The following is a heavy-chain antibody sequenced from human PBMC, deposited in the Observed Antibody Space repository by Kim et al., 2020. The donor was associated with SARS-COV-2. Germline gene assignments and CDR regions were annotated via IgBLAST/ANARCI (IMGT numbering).Heavy chain of an antibody. Sequence: VRGRFTISRDNAKNSVFLQMNSRRADDTAVYYCARAGHYDSNGYLRDFDYWGQGTLVTVSS. D-gene: IGHD3-22*01. J-gene: IGHJ4*02. CDR3: ARAGHYDSNGYLRDFDY. V-gene: IGHV3-11*06.